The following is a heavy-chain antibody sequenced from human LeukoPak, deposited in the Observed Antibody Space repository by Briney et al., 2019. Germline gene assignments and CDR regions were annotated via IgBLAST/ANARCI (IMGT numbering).Heavy chain of an antibody. D-gene: IGHD1-1*01. V-gene: IGHV3-48*04. CDR1: GFTLSSNA. CDR2: ISSSSATM. CDR3: ASLNGGRILDH. Sequence: GGSLRLSCAASGFTLSSNAMNGVRQAPGKGREWLSYISSSSATMYYADSVEGRFTISRDNAKNSLYLQMNSLRADDTAVYFCASLNGGRILDHWGLGTVVAVSS. J-gene: IGHJ4*02.